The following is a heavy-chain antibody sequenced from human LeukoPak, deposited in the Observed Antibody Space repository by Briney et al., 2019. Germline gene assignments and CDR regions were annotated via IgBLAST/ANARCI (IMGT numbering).Heavy chain of an antibody. CDR3: ANLGRRATTGAPDV. CDR1: GFTVSSNY. D-gene: IGHD4-11*01. CDR2: IYSGGST. J-gene: IGHJ6*02. V-gene: IGHV3-53*01. Sequence: GGSLRLSCAASGFTVSSNYMSWVRQAPGKGLEWVSVIYSGGSTYYADSVKGRFTISRDNSKNTLYLQMNSLRAEDTAVYYCANLGRRATTGAPDVWGQGTTVTVSS.